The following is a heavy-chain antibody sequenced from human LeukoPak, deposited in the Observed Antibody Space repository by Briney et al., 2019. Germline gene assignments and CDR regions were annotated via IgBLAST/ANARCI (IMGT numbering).Heavy chain of an antibody. D-gene: IGHD3-3*02. J-gene: IGHJ4*02. Sequence: GESLKISCSGLGYSFTTYWITWVRQMSGKGLEWVGMIYPRDADTRYSPSFEGQVTISADRSLTTAYLQWSSLKASDTAMYFCARSPTSISNPYYFDWWGQGTLVTVSS. CDR3: ARSPTSISNPYYFDW. CDR1: GYSFTTYW. V-gene: IGHV5-51*01. CDR2: IYPRDADT.